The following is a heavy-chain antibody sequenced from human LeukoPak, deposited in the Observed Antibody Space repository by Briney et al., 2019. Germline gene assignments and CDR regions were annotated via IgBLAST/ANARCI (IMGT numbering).Heavy chain of an antibody. J-gene: IGHJ4*02. V-gene: IGHV3-30-3*01. D-gene: IGHD2-2*01. CDR1: GFTFSSYS. CDR2: FSYDGFTK. CDR3: ARGYCSSTSCVHFDY. Sequence: PGRSLRLSCAASGFTFSSYSMHWVRQAPGKGLEWVAGFSYDGFTKYYADSVKGRFTISRGNSKNTLYLQMNSLRTEDTAVYYCARGYCSSTSCVHFDYWGQGTLVTVSS.